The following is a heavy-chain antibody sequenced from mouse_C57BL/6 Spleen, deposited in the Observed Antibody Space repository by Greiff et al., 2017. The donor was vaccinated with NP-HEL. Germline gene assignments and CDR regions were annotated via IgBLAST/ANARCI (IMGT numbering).Heavy chain of an antibody. D-gene: IGHD1-1*01. CDR1: GYAFSSSW. V-gene: IGHV1-82*01. Sequence: QVQLKESGPELVKPGASVKISCKASGYAFSSSWMNWVKQRPGQGLEWIGRIYPGDGDTNYNGKFKGKATLTADKSSSTAYMQLSSLTSEDSAVYFCAREKITPFDVWGTGTTVTVSS. J-gene: IGHJ1*03. CDR3: AREKITPFDV. CDR2: IYPGDGDT.